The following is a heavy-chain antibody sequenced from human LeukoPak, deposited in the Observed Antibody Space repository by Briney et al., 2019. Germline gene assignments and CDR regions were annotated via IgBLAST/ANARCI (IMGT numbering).Heavy chain of an antibody. CDR2: IIPIFGTA. J-gene: IGHJ4*02. CDR3: ARSSFSGYYDSSGYYVFDY. V-gene: IGHV1-69*13. CDR1: GGTFSIYA. Sequence: SVNVSFTASGGTFSIYAISWVRQAPGQGLEWMGGIIPIFGTANYAQKFQGRVTITADESTSTAYMELSSLRSEDTAVYYCARSSFSGYYDSSGYYVFDYWGQGTLVTVSS. D-gene: IGHD3-22*01.